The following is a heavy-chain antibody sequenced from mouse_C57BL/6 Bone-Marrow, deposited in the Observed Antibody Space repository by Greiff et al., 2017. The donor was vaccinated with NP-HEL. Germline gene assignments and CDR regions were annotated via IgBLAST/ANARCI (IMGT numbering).Heavy chain of an antibody. CDR1: GFNIKDDY. J-gene: IGHJ2*01. CDR2: IDPENGDT. V-gene: IGHV14-4*01. D-gene: IGHD2-2*01. Sequence: VQLQQSGAELVRPGASVKLSCTASGFNIKDDYMHWVKQRPEQGLEWIGWIDPENGDTEYASKFQGRATITADTSSKTAYLQLRSLASKDTAVYYCTNDGYDGDYFDYWGQGTTLTVSS. CDR3: TNDGYDGDYFDY.